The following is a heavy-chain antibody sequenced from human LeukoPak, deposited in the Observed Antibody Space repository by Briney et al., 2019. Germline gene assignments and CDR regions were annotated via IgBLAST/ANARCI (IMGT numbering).Heavy chain of an antibody. CDR2: MYYSGST. CDR1: GGSMSSSSYY. CDR3: ARHVYSSSWIYYYYYMDV. J-gene: IGHJ6*03. V-gene: IGHV4-39*01. Sequence: SETLSLTCTVSGGSMSSSSYYWGWIRQPPGKGLEWIGSMYYSGSTYYNPSLKSQVTISVDTSKNQFSLKLSSVTAADTAVYFCARHVYSSSWIYYYYYMDVWGKGTTVTVSS. D-gene: IGHD6-13*01.